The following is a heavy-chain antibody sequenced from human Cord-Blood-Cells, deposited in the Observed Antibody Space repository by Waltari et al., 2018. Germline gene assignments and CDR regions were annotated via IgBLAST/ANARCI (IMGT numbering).Heavy chain of an antibody. V-gene: IGHV4-59*11. D-gene: IGHD7-27*01. J-gene: IGHJ3*02. CDR2: IYYSGST. CDR3: ARGFNWGWDAFDI. Sequence: QVQLQESGPGLVKPSETLSLTCTVSGGSISSHYWSWIRQPPGKGLEWIGYIYYSGSTNYNPSLNSRVTISVDTSKNQFSLKLSSVTAADTAVYYCARGFNWGWDAFDIWCQGTMVTVSS. CDR1: GGSISSHY.